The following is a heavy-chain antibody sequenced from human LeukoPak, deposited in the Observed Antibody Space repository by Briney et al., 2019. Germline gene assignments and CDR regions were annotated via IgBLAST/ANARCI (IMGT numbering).Heavy chain of an antibody. V-gene: IGHV1-46*01. CDR1: GYTFTSYY. J-gene: IGHJ4*02. CDR2: INPSGGST. CDR3: ARGGYHDY. Sequence: ASVKVPCKASGYTFTSYYLHWVRQAPGQGLEWMGIINPSGGSTGYAQKFQGRVTMTTDTSTSTVYMELSSLRSEDTAIYCCARGGYHDYWGQGTLVTVSS. D-gene: IGHD3-22*01.